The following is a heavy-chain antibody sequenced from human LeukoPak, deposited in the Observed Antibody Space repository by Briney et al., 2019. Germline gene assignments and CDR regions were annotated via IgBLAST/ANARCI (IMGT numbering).Heavy chain of an antibody. D-gene: IGHD6-13*01. V-gene: IGHV4-59*08. Sequence: SETLSLTCTVSGGSINSYYWSWIRQPPGKGLEWIGYIYYSGNTNYNTSLRSRVTISVDTSKNQFSLKLSSVTAADTAVYYCARHADSHSWYNYFDYWGQGILVTVSS. J-gene: IGHJ4*02. CDR3: ARHADSHSWYNYFDY. CDR2: IYYSGNT. CDR1: GGSINSYY.